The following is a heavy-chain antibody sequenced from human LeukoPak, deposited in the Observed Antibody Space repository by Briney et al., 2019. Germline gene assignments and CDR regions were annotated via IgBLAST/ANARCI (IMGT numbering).Heavy chain of an antibody. CDR3: ARDRGGYEFFES. J-gene: IGHJ4*02. D-gene: IGHD5-12*01. Sequence: PGGSLRLSCAASGFTFSSYAMNSVRQAPGKGLELVSYISTRSGTIYYTDSVKGRFTISRDNAKNSLYLQMNSLRDEDTAVYYCARDRGGYEFFESWGQGILVTVSS. CDR2: ISTRSGTI. CDR1: GFTFSSYA. V-gene: IGHV3-48*02.